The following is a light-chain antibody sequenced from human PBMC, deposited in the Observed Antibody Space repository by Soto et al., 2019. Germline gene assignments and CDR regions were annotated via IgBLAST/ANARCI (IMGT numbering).Light chain of an antibody. CDR1: QTISSW. V-gene: IGKV1-5*03. CDR2: KAS. J-gene: IGKJ1*01. Sequence: DIQMTQSPSTLSRSVGDRVTITCRASQTISSWLAWYQQKPGQAPTLLIYKASTLKSGVPSRFSGSGSGTEFTLTISSLQPDDFATYYCQHYNSYSEAFGQGTKVELK. CDR3: QHYNSYSEA.